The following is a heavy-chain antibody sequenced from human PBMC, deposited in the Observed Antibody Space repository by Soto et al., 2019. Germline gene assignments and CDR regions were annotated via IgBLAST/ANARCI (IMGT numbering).Heavy chain of an antibody. CDR2: IRSKAYGETT. Sequence: GGSLRLSCTTSGFTFGDYSMSWFRQAPGKGLEWVGLIRSKAYGETTEYAASVTGRFTISRDDYKSTAYLQMNSLKTEDTGVYYCSSGAAADFYYGMDVWGQGTTVTVS. V-gene: IGHV3-49*03. J-gene: IGHJ6*02. CDR1: GFTFGDYS. D-gene: IGHD6-13*01. CDR3: SSGAAADFYYGMDV.